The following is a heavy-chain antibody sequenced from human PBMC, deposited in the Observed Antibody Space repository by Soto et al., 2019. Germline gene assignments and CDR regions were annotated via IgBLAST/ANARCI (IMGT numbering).Heavy chain of an antibody. CDR1: GGSISSSSYY. J-gene: IGHJ4*02. V-gene: IGHV4-39*01. CDR2: IYYSGST. CDR3: ARSSAVAGTRGERFDY. Sequence: QLQLQESGPGLVKPSETLSLTCTVSGGSISSSSYYWGWIRQPPGKGLEWIGSIYYSGSTYYNPSLKSRVTISVDTSKNQFSLKLSSVTATDTAVYYCARSSAVAGTRGERFDYWGQGTLVTVSS. D-gene: IGHD6-19*01.